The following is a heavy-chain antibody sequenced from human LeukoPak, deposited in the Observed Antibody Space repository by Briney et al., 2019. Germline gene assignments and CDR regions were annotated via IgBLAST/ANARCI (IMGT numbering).Heavy chain of an antibody. CDR1: GFTFSDYY. Sequence: PGGSLRLSCAASGFTFSDYYMSWIRQAPGKGLEWVSYISSRGSTIYYADSVKGRFTISRDNAKNSLYLQMNSLRAEDTAVYYCARDPILTGYNWFDPWGQGTLVTVSS. J-gene: IGHJ5*02. D-gene: IGHD3-9*01. CDR2: ISSRGSTI. V-gene: IGHV3-11*01. CDR3: ARDPILTGYNWFDP.